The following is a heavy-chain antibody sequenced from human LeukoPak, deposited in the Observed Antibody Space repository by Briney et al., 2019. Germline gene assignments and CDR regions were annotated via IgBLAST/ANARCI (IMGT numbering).Heavy chain of an antibody. D-gene: IGHD3-3*01. V-gene: IGHV4-34*01. CDR3: ARGRRAGSTIFGVAPSPYNWFDP. J-gene: IGHJ5*02. CDR2: INHSGST. CDR1: GGSFSGYY. Sequence: PSETLSLTCAVYGGSFSGYYWSWIRQPPGKGLEWIGEINHSGSTNYNPPLKSRVTISVDTSKNQFSLKLSSVTAADTAVYYCARGRRAGSTIFGVAPSPYNWFDPWGQGTLVTVSS.